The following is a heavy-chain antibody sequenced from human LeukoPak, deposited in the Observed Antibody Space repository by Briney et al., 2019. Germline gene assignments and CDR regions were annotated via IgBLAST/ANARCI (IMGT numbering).Heavy chain of an antibody. Sequence: GGSLRLSCAASGFTFSSYAMHWVRQAPGKGLEWVAVISYDGSNKYYADSVKGRFTISRDNSKNTLYLQMNSLRAEDTGVYYCARITVRGGEEDYWGQGTLVNVSS. CDR2: ISYDGSNK. CDR3: ARITVRGGEEDY. CDR1: GFTFSSYA. V-gene: IGHV3-30-3*01. D-gene: IGHD3-10*01. J-gene: IGHJ4*02.